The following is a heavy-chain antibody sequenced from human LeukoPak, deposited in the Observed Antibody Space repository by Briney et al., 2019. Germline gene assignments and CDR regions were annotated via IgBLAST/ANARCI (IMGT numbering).Heavy chain of an antibody. J-gene: IGHJ4*02. V-gene: IGHV4-34*01. Sequence: SETLSLTCAVYGGSFSGYYWSWIRQPPGKGLEWIGETNHSGSTNYNPSLKSRVTISVDTSKNQFSLKLSSVTAADTAVYYCARGVIGEVTTTVFDYWGQGTLVTVSS. CDR1: GGSFSGYY. CDR3: ARGVIGEVTTTVFDY. D-gene: IGHD2-21*01. CDR2: TNHSGST.